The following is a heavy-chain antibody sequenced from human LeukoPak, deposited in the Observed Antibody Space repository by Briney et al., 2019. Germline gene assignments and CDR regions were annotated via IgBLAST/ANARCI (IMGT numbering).Heavy chain of an antibody. CDR2: IYYSGST. CDR3: ARVRYYYDSSGAKGGWYYYMDV. Sequence: SETLSLTCTVSGGSISSSSYYWGWIRQPPGKGLEWIGSIYYSGSTYYNPSLKSRVTISVDTSKNQFSLKLSSVTAADTAVYYCARVRYYYDSSGAKGGWYYYMDVWGKGTTVTVSS. D-gene: IGHD3-22*01. V-gene: IGHV4-39*07. J-gene: IGHJ6*03. CDR1: GGSISSSSYY.